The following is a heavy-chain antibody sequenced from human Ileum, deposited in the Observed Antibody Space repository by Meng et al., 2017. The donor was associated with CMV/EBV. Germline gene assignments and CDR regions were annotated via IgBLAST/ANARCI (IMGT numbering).Heavy chain of an antibody. J-gene: IGHJ4*02. Sequence: LTKPGPGLVKPSQTLSLTCVVSGGSVNSGNYYWGWVRQPAGKGLEWIGRIYTNGRAGYNPSLKSRVTISMDTSDNQFSLTLNSVTAADTAVYYCTSEPPGEWGRGTLVTVSS. CDR1: GGSVNSGNYY. CDR2: IYTNGRA. D-gene: IGHD1-14*01. V-gene: IGHV4-61*02. CDR3: TSEPPGE.